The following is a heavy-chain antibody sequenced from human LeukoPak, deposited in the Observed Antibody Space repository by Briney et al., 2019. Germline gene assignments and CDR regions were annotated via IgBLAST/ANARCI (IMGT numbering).Heavy chain of an antibody. V-gene: IGHV4-31*03. D-gene: IGHD3-22*01. CDR2: IYYSGST. CDR1: GGSISSGGYY. Sequence: SQTLSLTCTVSGGSISSGGYYWSWIRQHPGTGLEWIGYIYYSGSTYYNPSLKSRVTISVDTSKNQFSLKLSSVTAADTAVYYFARGDDSSGCYFFHYWGEGTLVSVSS. CDR3: ARGDDSSGCYFFHY. J-gene: IGHJ4*02.